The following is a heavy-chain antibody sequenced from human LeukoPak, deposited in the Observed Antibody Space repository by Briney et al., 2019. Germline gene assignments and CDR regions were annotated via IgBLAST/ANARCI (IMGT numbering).Heavy chain of an antibody. V-gene: IGHV3-21*01. CDR2: ISSSSSYI. CDR1: GFTFSSYG. CDR3: ARDAHYDFWSGYSPYNWFDP. Sequence: GGSLRLSCAASGFTFSSYGMNWVRQAPGKGLEWVSSISSSSSYIYYADSVKGRFTISRDNAKNSLYLQMNSLRAEDTAVYYCARDAHYDFWSGYSPYNWFDPWGQGTLVTVSS. D-gene: IGHD3-3*01. J-gene: IGHJ5*02.